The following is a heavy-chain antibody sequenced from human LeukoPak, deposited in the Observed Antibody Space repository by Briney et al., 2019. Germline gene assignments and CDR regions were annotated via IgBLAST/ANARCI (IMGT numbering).Heavy chain of an antibody. J-gene: IGHJ3*02. CDR3: ASGPRAFDI. CDR1: GFRFDDYG. Sequence: RPGGSLRLSCVASGFRFDDYGMSWVRQAPGKGLEWVSGINWNGGSTGYADSVKGRFTISRDNAKNSLYLRMNSLRAEDTALYYCASGPRAFDIWGQGTMVTVSS. CDR2: INWNGGST. V-gene: IGHV3-20*04. D-gene: IGHD3/OR15-3a*01.